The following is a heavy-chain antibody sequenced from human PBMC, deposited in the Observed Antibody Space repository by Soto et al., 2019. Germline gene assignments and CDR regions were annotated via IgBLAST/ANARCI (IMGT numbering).Heavy chain of an antibody. CDR2: TSYDGSNK. CDR3: AKDQNFYGSGRGPLDY. CDR1: GFIFSSYG. D-gene: IGHD3-10*01. Sequence: QVQLVESGGGVVQPGRSLRLSCAASGFIFSSYGMHWVRQAPGKGLEWVALTSYDGSNKYYADSVKGRFTISRDNSKNTLSLQMNSLTAEDTAVYFCAKDQNFYGSGRGPLDYWGQGTLVTVSS. V-gene: IGHV3-30*18. J-gene: IGHJ4*02.